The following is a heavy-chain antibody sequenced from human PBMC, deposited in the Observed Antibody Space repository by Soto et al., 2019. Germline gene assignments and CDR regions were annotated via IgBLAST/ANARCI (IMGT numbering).Heavy chain of an antibody. Sequence: SETLSLTCTFSGRSVSSGGYYWTWIRQHPGGGLEWIGYIYHIGSPYYNPSLESRVTISLDTSKNQFSLNLTSVTAADTAIYYCVRDRALDSSGHWFDTWGQGTLVTVSS. V-gene: IGHV4-31*03. D-gene: IGHD6-19*01. CDR3: VRDRALDSSGHWFDT. CDR1: GRSVSSGGYY. CDR2: IYHIGSP. J-gene: IGHJ5*02.